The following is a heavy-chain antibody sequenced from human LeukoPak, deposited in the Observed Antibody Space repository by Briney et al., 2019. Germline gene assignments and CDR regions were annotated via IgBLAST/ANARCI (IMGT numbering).Heavy chain of an antibody. CDR2: ISSSSSTI. J-gene: IGHJ4*02. CDR3: AKDWSGSAAGFDY. V-gene: IGHV3-11*04. CDR1: GFTFSDYY. Sequence: GGSLRLSCAASGFTFSDYYMSWIRQAPGKGLEWVSYISSSSSTIYYADSVKGRFTISRDNSKNTLYLQMNSLTTEDTAVYYCAKDWSGSAAGFDYWGQGTLVTVSS. D-gene: IGHD1-26*01.